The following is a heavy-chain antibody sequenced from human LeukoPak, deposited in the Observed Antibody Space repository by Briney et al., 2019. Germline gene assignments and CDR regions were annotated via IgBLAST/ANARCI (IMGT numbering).Heavy chain of an antibody. D-gene: IGHD1-26*01. CDR1: GYTFTTFD. CDR3: ARGPPRDVGPMDYYFDY. J-gene: IGHJ4*02. V-gene: IGHV1-8*03. Sequence: ASVRVSCKTSGYTFTTFDMNWVRQATGQGLEWMGRMNPDSGEAVFTPKFQGRVTFSRNTSINTAYMELRSLKSDDTAEYFCARGPPRDVGPMDYYFDYWGQGTLVTVS. CDR2: MNPDSGEA.